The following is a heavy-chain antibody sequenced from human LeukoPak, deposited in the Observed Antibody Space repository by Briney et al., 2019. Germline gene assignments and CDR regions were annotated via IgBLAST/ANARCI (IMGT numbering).Heavy chain of an antibody. CDR1: AHTFTGYY. CDR2: INPNSGGT. CDR3: ARGWIEMPTVYFDY. V-gene: IGHV1-2*02. D-gene: IGHD5-24*01. Sequence: ASVKVSCKAYAHTFTGYYVHWVRQAPGQGLEWMGWINPNSGGTNYAQKFQGRVTMTRDTSISTAYMELSRLRSDDTAVYYCARGWIEMPTVYFDYWGQGTLVSVFS. J-gene: IGHJ4*02.